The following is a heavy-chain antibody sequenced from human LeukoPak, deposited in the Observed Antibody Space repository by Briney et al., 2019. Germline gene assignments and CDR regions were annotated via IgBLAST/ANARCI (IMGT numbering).Heavy chain of an antibody. J-gene: IGHJ4*02. CDR1: GDSISNYY. CDR3: ARYNSGWSYLDY. Sequence: PSETLSLTCTVSGDSISNYYWSWLRQPPGKGLDWIGYIFYSGSTNYNPSLKSRVTMSVDTSKSQFSLKLSSVTAADTAICYCARYNSGWSYLDYWGQGTLVTVSS. V-gene: IGHV4-59*01. D-gene: IGHD6-19*01. CDR2: IFYSGST.